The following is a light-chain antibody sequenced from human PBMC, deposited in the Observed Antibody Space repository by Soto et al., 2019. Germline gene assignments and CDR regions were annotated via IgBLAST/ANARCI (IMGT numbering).Light chain of an antibody. CDR1: QSVYIN. CDR2: GAS. Sequence: EIVMTQSPGTLSVSPGERATLSCRASQSVYINLAWYQQKPGQAPTLLIYGASIRAAGIPDRFSGSGSGTDFTLTIRRLEPDDFAVYYCQQYGSSPQTFGQGTKVDIK. CDR3: QQYGSSPQT. J-gene: IGKJ1*01. V-gene: IGKV3-20*01.